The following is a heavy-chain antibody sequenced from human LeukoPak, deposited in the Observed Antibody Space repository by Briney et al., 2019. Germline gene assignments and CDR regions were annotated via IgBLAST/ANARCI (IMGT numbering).Heavy chain of an antibody. Sequence: ASVKVSCKASGYTFTGYYMHWVRQAPGQGLECMGWINPNSGGTNYAQKFQGRVTMTRDTSISTAYMELSRLRSDDTAVYYCARGEDTAMVPLDYWGQGTLVTVSS. D-gene: IGHD5-18*01. CDR2: INPNSGGT. J-gene: IGHJ4*02. V-gene: IGHV1-2*02. CDR1: GYTFTGYY. CDR3: ARGEDTAMVPLDY.